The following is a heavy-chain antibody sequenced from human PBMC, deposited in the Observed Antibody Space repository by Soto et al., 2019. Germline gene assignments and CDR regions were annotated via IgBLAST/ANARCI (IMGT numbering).Heavy chain of an antibody. CDR1: GFTFSIYG. D-gene: IGHD2-15*01. V-gene: IGHV3-30*18. CDR3: AKGRSCGGSCSLAFDI. J-gene: IGHJ3*02. CDR2: ISYDGSNK. Sequence: GGSLRVSCAASGFTFSIYGMDGVRQAPGKGLEWVEVISYDGSNKYYADSVKGRFTISRDNSKNTLYLQMNSLRAEDTAVYYCAKGRSCGGSCSLAFDIWGQGTLVTVSS.